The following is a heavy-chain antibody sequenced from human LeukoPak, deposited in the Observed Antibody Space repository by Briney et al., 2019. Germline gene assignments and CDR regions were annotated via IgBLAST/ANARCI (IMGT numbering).Heavy chain of an antibody. D-gene: IGHD3-10*01. CDR3: ARAVGSGSYYDAFDI. Sequence: ASVTVSCKASGGTFTSYAISWVRQAPGQGLEWMGGIIPIFGTANYAQKFQGRVTITADKSTSTAYMELSSLRSEDTAVYYCARAVGSGSYYDAFDIWGQGTMVTVSS. J-gene: IGHJ3*02. V-gene: IGHV1-69*06. CDR2: IIPIFGTA. CDR1: GGTFTSYA.